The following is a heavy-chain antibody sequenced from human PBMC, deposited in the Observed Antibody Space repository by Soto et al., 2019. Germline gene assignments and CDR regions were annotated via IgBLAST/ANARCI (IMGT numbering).Heavy chain of an antibody. CDR3: VSSAFGESLSPPNYNYYYALDV. CDR2: IYDSGSTS. D-gene: IGHD3-10*01. Sequence: LSLTFTVSCASVTISRYYLGWIRHSPGKVLEWTGNIYDSGSTSYYNPSLKSRITMSVDPSKSRFSLRLGSVTAADTAVYFCVSSAFGESLSPPNYNYYYALDVWGQGTTVTVSS. V-gene: IGHV4-39*01. CDR1: CASVTISRYY. J-gene: IGHJ6*02.